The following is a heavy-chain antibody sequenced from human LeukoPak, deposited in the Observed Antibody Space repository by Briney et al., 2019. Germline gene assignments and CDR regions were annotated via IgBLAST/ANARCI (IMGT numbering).Heavy chain of an antibody. J-gene: IGHJ6*03. CDR1: GGSISSSSYY. CDR2: MYYSGST. CDR3: AGDDYSAFGYYYMDV. V-gene: IGHV4-39*07. D-gene: IGHD4-11*01. Sequence: SETLSLTCTVSGGSISSSSYYWGWIRQPPGKGLEWIGSMYYSGSTYYNPSLKSRVTISVDTSKNQFSLKLSSVTAADTAVYYCAGDDYSAFGYYYMDVWGKGTTVTVSS.